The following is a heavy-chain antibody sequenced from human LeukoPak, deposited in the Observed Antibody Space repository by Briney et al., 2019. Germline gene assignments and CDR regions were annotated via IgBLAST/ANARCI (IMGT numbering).Heavy chain of an antibody. CDR3: AKDFSNSWQKDY. D-gene: IGHD6-13*01. V-gene: IGHV3-23*01. CDR1: GFPFSNAW. Sequence: GGSLILSCAASGFPFSNAWMSWVRQAPGKGLEWVSHISGRGDRTYYADAVKGRFTISSDNSKNTLYLLMNSLRAEDTAIYYCAKDFSNSWQKDYWGQGTLVTVSS. CDR2: ISGRGDRT. J-gene: IGHJ4*02.